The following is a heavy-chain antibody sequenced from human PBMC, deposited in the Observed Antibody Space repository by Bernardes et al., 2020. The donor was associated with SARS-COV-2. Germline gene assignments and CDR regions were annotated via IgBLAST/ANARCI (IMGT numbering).Heavy chain of an antibody. CDR1: GFTFSSYW. V-gene: IGHV3-7*01. CDR2: IKQDGREK. Sequence: GGSLRLSCAASGFTFSSYWMSWVRQAPGKGLEWVANIKQDGREKYYVDSVKGRFTISRDNAKNSLYLQMNSLRAEDTAVYYCARDGIAAAGQYYYYGMDVWGQGTTVTVSS. J-gene: IGHJ6*02. D-gene: IGHD6-13*01. CDR3: ARDGIAAAGQYYYYGMDV.